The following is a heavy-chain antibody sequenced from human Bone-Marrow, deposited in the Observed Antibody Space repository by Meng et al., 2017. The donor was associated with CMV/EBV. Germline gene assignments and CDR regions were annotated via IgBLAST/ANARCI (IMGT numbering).Heavy chain of an antibody. Sequence: SETLSLTCTVSGGSISSSSYYWGWIRQPPGKGLEWIGSIYYSGSTYYNPSLKSRVTILVDTSKNQFSLKLSSVTAADTAVYYCARGYGSGSYYNPYYYYGMDVWGQGTTVTVSS. CDR2: IYYSGST. J-gene: IGHJ6*02. V-gene: IGHV4-39*07. D-gene: IGHD3-10*01. CDR1: GGSISSSSYY. CDR3: ARGYGSGSYYNPYYYYGMDV.